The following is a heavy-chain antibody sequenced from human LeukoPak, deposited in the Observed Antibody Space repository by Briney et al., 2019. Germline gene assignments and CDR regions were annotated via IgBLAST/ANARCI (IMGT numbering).Heavy chain of an antibody. D-gene: IGHD3-3*01. CDR1: GFTFSSHW. CDR3: ARRGITISGVLVYHYSGLDV. J-gene: IGHJ6*02. Sequence: GGSLRLSCAGSGFTFSSHWMNSVRQAPGKGLEWVASIKEDGSEKHFLASVNGRFAISRDNAKNSLYLQMSSLRAEDTAVYYCARRGITISGVLVYHYSGLDVWGQGTTVTVSS. CDR2: IKEDGSEK. V-gene: IGHV3-7*02.